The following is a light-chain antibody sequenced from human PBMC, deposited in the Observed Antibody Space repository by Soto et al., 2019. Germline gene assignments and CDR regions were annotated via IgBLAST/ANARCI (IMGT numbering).Light chain of an antibody. CDR3: QQYNNSPYT. CDR1: QSVSGR. J-gene: IGKJ2*01. Sequence: EIVMTQSPATLSVSPGERATLSCRASQSVSGRLAWYQHKPGQAPRLVMYDASTRATGFPARFSGSGSGTEFTLTISDLQPEDFAVYVCQQYNNSPYTFGQGTNLDIK. CDR2: DAS. V-gene: IGKV3-15*01.